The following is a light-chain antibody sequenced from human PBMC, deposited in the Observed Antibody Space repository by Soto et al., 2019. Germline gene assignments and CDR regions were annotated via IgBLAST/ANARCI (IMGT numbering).Light chain of an antibody. CDR2: FAS. Sequence: IVMTQSPATLSVSPGEKATLSCRASQTVYNNLAWYQQKPGQAPRLLVYFASTRATGVPARFSGSGFGTEFSLTITSLQSEDFALYYCLQFTAWPLTFGGGTKVETK. V-gene: IGKV3-15*01. CDR1: QTVYNN. J-gene: IGKJ4*01. CDR3: LQFTAWPLT.